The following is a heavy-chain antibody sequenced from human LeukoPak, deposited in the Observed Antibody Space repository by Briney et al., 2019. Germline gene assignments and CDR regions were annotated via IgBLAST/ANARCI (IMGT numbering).Heavy chain of an antibody. J-gene: IGHJ5*02. CDR1: GFTFSIYG. CDR3: AKGDTS. CDR2: IRSDGSNK. Sequence: GGSLRLSCAASGFTFSIYGMHWVRQALGKGLDWVAFIRSDGSNKYYADSVKGRFTISRDNFRNTLYLQMNSLRREDTAVYYCAKGDTSWGQGTLVTVSS. V-gene: IGHV3-30*02. D-gene: IGHD2-21*01.